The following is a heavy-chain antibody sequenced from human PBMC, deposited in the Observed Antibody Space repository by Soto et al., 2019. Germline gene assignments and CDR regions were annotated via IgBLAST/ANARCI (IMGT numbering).Heavy chain of an antibody. V-gene: IGHV3-48*03. CDR1: EFSFSSFP. Sequence: EAQLVESGGGLVRPGESLRLSCAASEFSFSSFPMNWVRQAPGRGLEWVAYISSLGNTINYADSLRGRFSISRDNNKNILYLQMDSLRAEDTAVYFCARDGTFGRYGDASRYYLDYWGQGNLVTVSS. CDR2: ISSLGNTI. D-gene: IGHD4-17*01. J-gene: IGHJ4*02. CDR3: ARDGTFGRYGDASRYYLDY.